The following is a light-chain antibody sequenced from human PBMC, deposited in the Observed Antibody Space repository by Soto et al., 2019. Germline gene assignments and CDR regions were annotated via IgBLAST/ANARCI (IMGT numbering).Light chain of an antibody. Sequence: DIQMTQSPSTLSASVGDTVTITCRASQSVSIWLAWYQKKPGKAPKLLIYAASSLQSGVPSRFSGSGSGTDFTLTISSLQPEDFATYYCQQSYSTPRTFGQGTKVDIK. CDR2: AAS. CDR3: QQSYSTPRT. J-gene: IGKJ1*01. V-gene: IGKV1-39*01. CDR1: QSVSIW.